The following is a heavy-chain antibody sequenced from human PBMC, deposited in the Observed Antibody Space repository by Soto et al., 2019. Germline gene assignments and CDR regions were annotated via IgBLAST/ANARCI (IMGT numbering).Heavy chain of an antibody. CDR3: ARGLGYYYYGMDV. D-gene: IGHD3-9*01. Sequence: LRLSCAASGFTFSSYWMHWVRQAPGKGLVWVSRINSDGSSTYYADSVKGRFTISRDNAKNTLYLQMNSLRAEDTAVYYCARGLGYYYYGMDVWGQGTTVTVS. CDR2: INSDGSST. CDR1: GFTFSSYW. J-gene: IGHJ6*02. V-gene: IGHV3-74*01.